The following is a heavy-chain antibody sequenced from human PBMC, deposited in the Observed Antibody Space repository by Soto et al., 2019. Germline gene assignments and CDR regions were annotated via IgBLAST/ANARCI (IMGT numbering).Heavy chain of an antibody. CDR1: GYTLTELS. Sequence: ASVKVSCKVSGYTLTELSMHWVRQAPGKGLEWMGGFDPEDGETIYAQKFQGRVTMTEDTSTDTAYMELSSLRSEDTAVYYCATASIVDTHYYHYYGMDVWGQGTTVTVSS. CDR2: FDPEDGET. CDR3: ATASIVDTHYYHYYGMDV. J-gene: IGHJ6*02. V-gene: IGHV1-24*01. D-gene: IGHD5-12*01.